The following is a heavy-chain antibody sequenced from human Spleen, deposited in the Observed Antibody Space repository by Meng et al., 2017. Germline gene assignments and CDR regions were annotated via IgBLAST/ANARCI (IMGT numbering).Heavy chain of an antibody. CDR3: ARRPYDSGWYEDLDH. CDR1: GFSLRTSGVG. J-gene: IGHJ4*02. CDR2: IYWNDDK. D-gene: IGHD6-19*01. Sequence: SGPTLVKPPQTLTLTCSLSGFSLRTSGVGVGWIRQPPGKALEWLALIYWNDDKHYNPSLKGRPTVTRDTSKNQMVLTMTNVDPMDTATYYCARRPYDSGWYEDLDHWGQGTLVTVSS. V-gene: IGHV2-5*01.